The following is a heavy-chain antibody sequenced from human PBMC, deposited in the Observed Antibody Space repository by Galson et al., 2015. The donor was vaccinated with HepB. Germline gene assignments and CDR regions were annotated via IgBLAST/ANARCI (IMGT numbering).Heavy chain of an antibody. Sequence: SLRLSCAASGFTFSSYAMSWVRQAPGKGLEWVSAISGSGGSTYYADSVKGRFTISRDNSKNTLYLQMNSLRAEDTAVYYCAKDRGSIVVATWFDPWGQGTLVTVSS. CDR3: AKDRGSIVVATWFDP. CDR2: ISGSGGST. J-gene: IGHJ5*02. D-gene: IGHD2-2*01. V-gene: IGHV3-23*01. CDR1: GFTFSSYA.